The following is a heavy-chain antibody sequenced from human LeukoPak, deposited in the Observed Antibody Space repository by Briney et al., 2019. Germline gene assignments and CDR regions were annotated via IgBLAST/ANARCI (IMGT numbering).Heavy chain of an antibody. Sequence: GGSLRLSCAASGFTVSGNYMSGVRQAPGKGLEWVSIIYSGGSTYYADSVKGRFTISRHNSKDTLYLQMNSLRAEDTAVYYCARAANYTESWGQGTLVTVSS. J-gene: IGHJ4*02. CDR2: IYSGGST. CDR1: GFTVSGNY. D-gene: IGHD5-24*01. V-gene: IGHV3-53*04. CDR3: ARAANYTES.